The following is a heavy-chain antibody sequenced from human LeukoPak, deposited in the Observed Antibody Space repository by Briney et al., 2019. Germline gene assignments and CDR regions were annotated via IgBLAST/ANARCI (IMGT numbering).Heavy chain of an antibody. D-gene: IGHD3-22*01. CDR2: INRNGDST. CDR3: ARLRSAYYYDSSGYYYSGFDY. V-gene: IGHV3-20*04. CDR1: GFTFGDYG. Sequence: LPGGSLRLSCAASGFTFGDYGMSWVRQAPGKGLQWVSGINRNGDSTGYADFVKGRFTISRDNTKNSLYLQMNSLRAEDTAVYYCARLRSAYYYDSSGYYYSGFDYWGQGTLVTVSS. J-gene: IGHJ4*02.